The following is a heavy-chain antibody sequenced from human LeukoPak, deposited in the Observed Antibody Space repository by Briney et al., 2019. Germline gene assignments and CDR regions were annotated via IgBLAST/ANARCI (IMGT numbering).Heavy chain of an antibody. CDR3: ASRGYSNGWYDY. CDR1: GGSISSGSYY. V-gene: IGHV4-61*02. Sequence: PSETLSLTCTVSGGSISSGSYYWSWIRQPAGKGLEWIGRIYTSGSANYNPSLKSRVTISVDTSKNQFSLKLSSVTAADTAVYYCASRGYSNGWYDYWGQGTLVTVSS. J-gene: IGHJ4*02. CDR2: IYTSGSA. D-gene: IGHD6-19*01.